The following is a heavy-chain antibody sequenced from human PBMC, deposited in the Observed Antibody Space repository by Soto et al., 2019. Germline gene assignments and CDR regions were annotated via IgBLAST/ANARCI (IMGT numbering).Heavy chain of an antibody. J-gene: IGHJ5*02. V-gene: IGHV4-39*01. CDR3: ARRSVAFDP. Sequence: SETLSLTCTVSGGSISSSSYYWGWIRQPPGKGLEWIGSIYYSGSTYYNPSLKSRVTISVDTSKNQFSLKLSSVTAADTAVYYCARRSVAFDPWGQGTLVTVSS. D-gene: IGHD3-10*01. CDR1: GGSISSSSYY. CDR2: IYYSGST.